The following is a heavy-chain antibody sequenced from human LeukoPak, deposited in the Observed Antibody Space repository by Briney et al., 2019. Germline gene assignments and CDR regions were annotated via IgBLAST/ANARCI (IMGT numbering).Heavy chain of an antibody. CDR1: SGSISTYY. CDR2: IYYSGST. CDR3: ARVNSSSWYLDY. J-gene: IGHJ4*02. Sequence: SETLSLTCTVSSGSISTYYWSWIRQPPGKALECIGYIYYSGSTDYNTSLKSRVTVSVDTSKNQFSLKLISVTAADTAVYYCARVNSSSWYLDYWGQGTLVTVSS. D-gene: IGHD6-13*01. V-gene: IGHV4-59*01.